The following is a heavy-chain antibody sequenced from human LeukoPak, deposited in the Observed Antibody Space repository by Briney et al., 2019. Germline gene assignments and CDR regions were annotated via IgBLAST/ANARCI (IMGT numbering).Heavy chain of an antibody. CDR1: GFTFSSYA. CDR2: ISGSGGST. V-gene: IGHV3-23*01. CDR3: TITRYYYYYMDV. D-gene: IGHD1-20*01. J-gene: IGHJ6*03. Sequence: GGSLRLSCAASGFTFSSYAMSWVRQAPGKGLEWVSAISGSGGSTYYADSVKGRFTISRDNSKNTLYLQMNSLKTEDTAVYYCTITRYYYYYMDVWGKGTTVTVSS.